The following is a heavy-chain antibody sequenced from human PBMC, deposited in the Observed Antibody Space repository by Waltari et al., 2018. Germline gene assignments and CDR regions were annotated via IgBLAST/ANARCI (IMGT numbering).Heavy chain of an antibody. D-gene: IGHD5-12*01. CDR1: GFTFRSYE. J-gene: IGHJ4*02. V-gene: IGHV3-48*03. CDR2: IMSTGNTI. Sequence: EVQLAESGGALVKPGGFLRLSCAASGFTFRSYEMIWVRRAPGKGLGWVSFIMSTGNTIYYADYGQGRFTSSRGNAKNSLYLQMDSLRAEDTGIYYCARDSGSASFYLDHWGQGTLVTVSS. CDR3: ARDSGSASFYLDH.